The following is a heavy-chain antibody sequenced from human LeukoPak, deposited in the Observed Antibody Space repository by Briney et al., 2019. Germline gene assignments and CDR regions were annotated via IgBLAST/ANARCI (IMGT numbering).Heavy chain of an antibody. J-gene: IGHJ4*02. Sequence: SGTLSLTCAVSGDSISNSNWWSWVRQPPGKGLEWIGYIFHTGSTNYNPSLKSRVTISVDKSKNQFSLILISVTAADTAVYFCARVRVIDWGSSYFDYWGQGNLVTVSS. CDR1: GDSISNSNW. V-gene: IGHV4-4*02. CDR2: IFHTGST. CDR3: ARVRVIDWGSSYFDY. D-gene: IGHD3-9*01.